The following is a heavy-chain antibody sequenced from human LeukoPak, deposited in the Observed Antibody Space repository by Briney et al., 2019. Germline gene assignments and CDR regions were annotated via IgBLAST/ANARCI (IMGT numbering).Heavy chain of an antibody. J-gene: IGHJ3*02. CDR3: ARLIAARPLSAFDI. D-gene: IGHD6-6*01. CDR1: GFTFSSYS. CDR2: ISSSGSTI. V-gene: IGHV3-48*01. Sequence: GGSLRLSCAASGFTFSSYSMNWVRQAPGKGLEWVSYISSSGSTIFYADSVKGRFTVSRDNSKNTLYLQMNSLRAEDTAVYYCARLIAARPLSAFDIWGQGTMVTVSS.